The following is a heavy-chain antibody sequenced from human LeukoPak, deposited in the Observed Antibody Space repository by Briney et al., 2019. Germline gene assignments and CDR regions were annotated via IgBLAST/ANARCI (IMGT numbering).Heavy chain of an antibody. CDR2: IDWDDDK. CDR3: ARVPYSSSWYSFDY. J-gene: IGHJ4*02. V-gene: IGHV2-70*01. CDR1: GFSLSTSGMC. Sequence: SGPALVKPTQPLTLTCTFSGFSLSTSGMCVSWIRQPPVKALEWLALIDWDDDKYYSTSLKTRLTISKDTSKNQVVLTMTNMDPVDTATYYCARVPYSSSWYSFDYWGQGTLVTVSS. D-gene: IGHD6-13*01.